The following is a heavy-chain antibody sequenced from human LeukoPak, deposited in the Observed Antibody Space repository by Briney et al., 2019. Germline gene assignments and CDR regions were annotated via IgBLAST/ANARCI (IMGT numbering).Heavy chain of an antibody. J-gene: IGHJ4*02. D-gene: IGHD2-2*02. CDR3: ARPYCSSTSCYTQRDYYFDY. V-gene: IGHV4-59*08. CDR1: GGSISSSY. CDR2: IYYSGST. Sequence: PSETLSLTCTVSGGSISSSYWSWIRQPPGKGLEWIGYIYYSGSTNYNPTLKSRVTISLDTSKNQFSLKLSSVTAADTAVYYCARPYCSSTSCYTQRDYYFDYWGQGTLVTVSS.